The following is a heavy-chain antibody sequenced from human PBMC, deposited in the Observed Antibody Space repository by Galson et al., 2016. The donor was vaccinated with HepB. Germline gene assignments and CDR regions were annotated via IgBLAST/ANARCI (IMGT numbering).Heavy chain of an antibody. J-gene: IGHJ4*02. CDR2: VVGSGSKT. CDR3: AKVTSGFYYGGFDY. V-gene: IGHV3-23*01. D-gene: IGHD3-22*01. Sequence: SLRLSCAASGFVFSAFDMNWVRQAPGRGLEWFSTVVGSGSKTFYADSVKGRFTVSRDNSKNTLYLQMNGLGAEDTAVYYCAKVTSGFYYGGFDYWGQGTLVTVSS. CDR1: GFVFSAFD.